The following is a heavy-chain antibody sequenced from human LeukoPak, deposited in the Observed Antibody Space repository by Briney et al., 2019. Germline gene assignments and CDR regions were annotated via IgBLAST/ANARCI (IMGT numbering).Heavy chain of an antibody. CDR2: INHDGST. D-gene: IGHD3-10*01. J-gene: IGHJ3*02. CDR1: GGSFSGYY. V-gene: IGHV4-34*01. CDR3: AGIWLGNNAFDI. Sequence: SETLSLTCAVYGGSFSGYYWSWVRQPPEKGLEWIGEINHDGSTTYNPSLKSRVSISVETSRSQFSLKLSSATAADTAMYYCAGIWLGNNAFDIWGRGTMVTISS.